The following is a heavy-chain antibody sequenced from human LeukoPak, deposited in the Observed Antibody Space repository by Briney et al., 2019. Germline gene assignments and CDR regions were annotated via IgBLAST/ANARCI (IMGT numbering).Heavy chain of an antibody. CDR3: ARGRYCSSTSCYYFDY. V-gene: IGHV1-2*02. J-gene: IGHJ4*02. D-gene: IGHD2-2*01. Sequence: ASVKVSCKASGYTFTSYGISWVRQAPGQGLEWMGWINPNSGGTNYAQKFQGRVTMTRDTSISTAYMELSRLRSDDTAVYYCARGRYCSSTSCYYFDYWGQGTLVTVSS. CDR1: GYTFTSYG. CDR2: INPNSGGT.